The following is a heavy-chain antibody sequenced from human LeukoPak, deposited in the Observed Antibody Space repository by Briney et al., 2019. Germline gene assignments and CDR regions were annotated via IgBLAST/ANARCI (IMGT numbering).Heavy chain of an antibody. J-gene: IGHJ4*02. CDR2: ISDRGDAT. D-gene: IGHD2-15*01. CDR3: TTVSGGTWGYFDY. Sequence: GGSLRLSCSASGFIFSNYGMDWVRQAPEKGLEWVATISDRGDATYYADSVKGRFTISRDNSKNTLYLQVNSLRAEDTAIYHCTTVSGGTWGYFDYWGQGTLVTVSS. CDR1: GFIFSNYG. V-gene: IGHV3-23*01.